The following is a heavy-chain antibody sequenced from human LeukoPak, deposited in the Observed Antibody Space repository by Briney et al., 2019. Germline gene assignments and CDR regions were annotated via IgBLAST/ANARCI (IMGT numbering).Heavy chain of an antibody. CDR2: ISSSSSTI. Sequence: GGSLRLSCIGSEFAFSGYWMTWVRQAPGKGLEWVSYISSSSSTIYYADSVKGRFTISRDNAKNSLYLQMNSLRAEDTAVYYCARDLAYFQHWGQGTLVTVSS. V-gene: IGHV3-48*01. J-gene: IGHJ1*01. CDR3: ARDLAYFQH. CDR1: EFAFSGYW.